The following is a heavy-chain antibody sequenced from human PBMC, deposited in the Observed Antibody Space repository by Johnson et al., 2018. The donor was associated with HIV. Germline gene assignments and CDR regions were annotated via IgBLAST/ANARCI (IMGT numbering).Heavy chain of an antibody. CDR2: ISGSGGST. D-gene: IGHD5-24*01. V-gene: IGHV3-23*04. CDR3: ARDRAVPDDGYNDYAFDI. CDR1: GFTFDDYA. J-gene: IGHJ3*02. Sequence: VQLVESGGGVVRPGGSLRVSCEASGFTFDDYAMSWVRQPPGKGLEWVSAISGSGGSTYYADSVKGRFTISRDNSKNTLYLQMNSLRAEDTAVYYCARDRAVPDDGYNDYAFDIWGQGTMVTVSS.